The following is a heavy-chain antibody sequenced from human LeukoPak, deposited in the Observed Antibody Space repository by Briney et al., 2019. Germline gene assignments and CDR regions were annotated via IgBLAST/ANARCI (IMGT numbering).Heavy chain of an antibody. CDR3: ARIGMVATWRFLDY. CDR2: INHSGST. V-gene: IGHV4-34*01. J-gene: IGHJ4*02. Sequence: SETLSLTCAVYGGSFGGYYWSWIRQPPGKGLEWIGEINHSGSTNYNPSLKSRVTISVDTSKNQFSLKLSSVTAADTAVYYCARIGMVATWRFLDYWGQGTLVTVSS. D-gene: IGHD5-12*01. CDR1: GGSFGGYY.